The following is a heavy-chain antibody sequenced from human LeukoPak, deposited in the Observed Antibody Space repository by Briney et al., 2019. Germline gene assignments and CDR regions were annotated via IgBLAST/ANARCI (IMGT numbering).Heavy chain of an antibody. CDR2: IYTSGST. V-gene: IGHV4-4*07. J-gene: IGHJ5*02. D-gene: IGHD2-2*01. Sequence: SETLSLTCTVSGSSISSYYWSWIRQPAGKGLEWIGRIYTSGSTNYNPSLKSRVTMSVDTSKNQFSLKLSSVTAADTAVYYCAAATPGVTMNPDWFDPWGQGTLVTVSS. CDR1: GSSISSYY. CDR3: AAATPGVTMNPDWFDP.